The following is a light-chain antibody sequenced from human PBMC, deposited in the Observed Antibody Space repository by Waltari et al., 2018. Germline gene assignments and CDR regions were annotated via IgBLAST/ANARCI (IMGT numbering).Light chain of an antibody. CDR1: QSVSSSY. CDR3: QHYGYSLWT. Sequence: EIVLTQPPGTLSLSPGEGATLSGRASQSVSSSYLAWYQQKPGQAPRLLIYAASSRATGIPDRFSGSGSGTDFTLPISRLEPEEFAVYYCQHYGYSLWTFGQGTKVEIK. V-gene: IGKV3-20*01. J-gene: IGKJ1*01. CDR2: AAS.